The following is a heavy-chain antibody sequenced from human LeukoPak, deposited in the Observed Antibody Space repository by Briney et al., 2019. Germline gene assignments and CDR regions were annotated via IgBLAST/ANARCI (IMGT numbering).Heavy chain of an antibody. Sequence: GGSLRLSCAASGFTFSSYGMHWVRQAPGKGLEWVAVISYDGSNKYYADSVKGRFTISRDNSKNTLYLQMNSLRAEDTAVYYCAKDPSSSIRPDYFDYWGQGTLVTVSS. CDR3: AKDPSSSIRPDYFDY. D-gene: IGHD2-21*01. CDR2: ISYDGSNK. CDR1: GFTFSSYG. J-gene: IGHJ4*02. V-gene: IGHV3-30*18.